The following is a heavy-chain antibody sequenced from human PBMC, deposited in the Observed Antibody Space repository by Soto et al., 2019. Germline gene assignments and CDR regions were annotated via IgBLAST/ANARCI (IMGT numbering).Heavy chain of an antibody. CDR2: IIPIFGTA. CDR3: AREDSSSQRLYNCFDP. CDR1: GGTFSSYA. V-gene: IGHV1-69*13. Sequence: ASVKVSCKASGGTFSSYAISWVRQAPGQGLEWMGGIIPIFGTANYAQKFQGRVTITADESTSTAYMELSSLRSEDTAVHYCAREDSSSQRLYNCFDPCRQGTLVTVSS. D-gene: IGHD6-6*01. J-gene: IGHJ5*02.